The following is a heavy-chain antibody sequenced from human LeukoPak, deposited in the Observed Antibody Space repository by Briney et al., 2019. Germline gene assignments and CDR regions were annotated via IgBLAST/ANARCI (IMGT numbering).Heavy chain of an antibody. V-gene: IGHV3-21*01. CDR3: AREPFWSGYYSNLHFDY. CDR2: ISSSGKYI. J-gene: IGHJ4*02. D-gene: IGHD3-3*01. Sequence: GGSLRLSCAASEFTFSSYNMNWVRQAPGKGLEWVSSISSSGKYIYYADSVKGRFTISRDNAKNSLYLQMNSLRAEDTTVYYCAREPFWSGYYSNLHFDYWGQGTLVTVSS. CDR1: EFTFSSYN.